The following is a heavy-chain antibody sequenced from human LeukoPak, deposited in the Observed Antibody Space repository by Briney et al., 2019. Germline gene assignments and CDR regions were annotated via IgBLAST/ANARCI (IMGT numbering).Heavy chain of an antibody. D-gene: IGHD5-18*01. J-gene: IGHJ3*02. CDR3: ARVGTAMVGDAFDI. V-gene: IGHV3-7*03. CDR2: IKQDGSEK. Sequence: GGSLRLSCAASGFTFSSYWMSWVRQAPGKGLEWVANIKQDGSEKYYVDSVKGRFTISRDNAKNSLYLQMNSLRAEDTAVYYYARVGTAMVGDAFDIWGQGTMVTVSS. CDR1: GFTFSSYW.